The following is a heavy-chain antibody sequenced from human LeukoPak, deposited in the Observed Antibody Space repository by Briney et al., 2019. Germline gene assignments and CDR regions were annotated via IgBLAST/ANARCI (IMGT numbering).Heavy chain of an antibody. D-gene: IGHD5-18*01. J-gene: IGHJ4*02. CDR2: ISGSAHKI. Sequence: GGSLRLSCVASGITFSNYAVSWVRQAPEKGLDWVSVISGSAHKIRYADSVKGRFTISRDNSENIVYLQMNNLRVEDTAVYYFAGRLTGYSSGYVHWGQGTLVNVSS. CDR1: GITFSNYA. CDR3: AGRLTGYSSGYVH. V-gene: IGHV3-23*01.